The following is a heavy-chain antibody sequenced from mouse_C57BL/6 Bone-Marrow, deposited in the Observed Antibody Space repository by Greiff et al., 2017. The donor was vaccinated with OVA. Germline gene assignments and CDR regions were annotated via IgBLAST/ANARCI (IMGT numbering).Heavy chain of an antibody. Sequence: QVQLQQPGAELVKPGASVKVSCKASGYTFTSYWMHWVKQRPGQGLEWIGRIHPSDSDTNYNQKFKGKATLTVDKSSSTAYMQRSSLTSEDSAVYDCAIEGGYHYAMDYWGQGTSVTVYS. J-gene: IGHJ4*01. D-gene: IGHD1-1*02. CDR3: AIEGGYHYAMDY. CDR1: GYTFTSYW. V-gene: IGHV1-74*01. CDR2: IHPSDSDT.